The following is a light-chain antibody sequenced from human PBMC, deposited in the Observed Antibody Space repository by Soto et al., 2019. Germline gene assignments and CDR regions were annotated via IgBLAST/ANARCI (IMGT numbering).Light chain of an antibody. V-gene: IGKV1-27*01. CDR2: AAS. Sequence: DIKMTQSPSSLSASVGDRVTITCRESQGISNDLAWYQQKPGKVPKLLIYAASTLQSVVPYRFSSSGSGTEFTLTISSLQPEDVATSYCQTYKSDRLTFCGGTKLEIK. J-gene: IGKJ4*01. CDR1: QGISND. CDR3: QTYKSDRLT.